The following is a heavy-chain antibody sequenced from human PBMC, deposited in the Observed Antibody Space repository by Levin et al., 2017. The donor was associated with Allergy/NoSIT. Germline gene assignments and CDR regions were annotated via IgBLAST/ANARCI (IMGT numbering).Heavy chain of an antibody. CDR3: ARGSGSSQGAFDI. V-gene: IGHV4-31*03. D-gene: IGHD1-26*01. CDR1: GGSISSGGYY. Sequence: SETLSLTCTVSGGSISSGGYYWSWIRQHPGKGLEWIGYIYYSGSTYYNPSLKSRVTISVDTSKNQFSLKLSSVTAADTAVYYCARGSGSSQGAFDIWGQGTMVTVSS. CDR2: IYYSGST. J-gene: IGHJ3*02.